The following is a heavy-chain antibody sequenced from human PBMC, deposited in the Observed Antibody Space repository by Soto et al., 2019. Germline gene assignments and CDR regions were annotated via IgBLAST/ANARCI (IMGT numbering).Heavy chain of an antibody. CDR2: IWYDGSNR. CDR1: GFTFSSYG. CDR3: ARDRYSSGWYDLDY. D-gene: IGHD6-19*01. V-gene: IGHV3-33*01. Sequence: QVQLVESGGGVVPPGRSLRLSCAASGFTFSSYGMHWVRQAPGKGLEWVAVIWYDGSNRYYADSVKGRFTISRDNSKNTLYLQMNSLRVEDTAVYYCARDRYSSGWYDLDYWGQGTLVTVSS. J-gene: IGHJ4*02.